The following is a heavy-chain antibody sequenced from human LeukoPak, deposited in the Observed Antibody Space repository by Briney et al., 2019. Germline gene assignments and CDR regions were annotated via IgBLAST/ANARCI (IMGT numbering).Heavy chain of an antibody. V-gene: IGHV6-1*01. CDR2: TYYGSKLYN. J-gene: IGHJ6*02. CDR1: GDSVSSNSAA. CDR3: ARVSRYGSGSYYKKYYYYYGMDV. D-gene: IGHD3-10*01. Sequence: SQTLSLTCAISGDSVSSNSAAWNWIRQSPSRGLEWLGRTYYGSKLYNDYAVSVKSRITINPDTSKNQFSLQLNSVTPEDTAVYYCARVSRYGSGSYYKKYYYYYGMDVWGQGTTVTVSS.